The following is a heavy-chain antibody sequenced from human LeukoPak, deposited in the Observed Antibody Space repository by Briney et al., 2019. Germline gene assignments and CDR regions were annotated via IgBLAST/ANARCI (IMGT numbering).Heavy chain of an antibody. CDR1: GGSFSGYY. V-gene: IGHV4-34*01. CDR2: INHSGST. J-gene: IGHJ3*02. Sequence: PSETLSLTCAVYGGSFSGYYWSWIRQPPGKGLEWIGEINHSGSTNYNPSLKSRVTISVDTSKNQFSLKLSSVTAADTAVYYCARGWVVTATTDAFDIWGQGTMVTVSS. CDR3: ARGWVVTATTDAFDI. D-gene: IGHD2-21*02.